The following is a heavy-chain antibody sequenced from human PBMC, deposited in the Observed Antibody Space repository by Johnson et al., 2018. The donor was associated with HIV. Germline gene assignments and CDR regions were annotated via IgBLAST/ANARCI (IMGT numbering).Heavy chain of an antibody. V-gene: IGHV3-30*02. D-gene: IGHD1-26*01. CDR2: IRYDGSSK. CDR1: GFTFSSYA. CDR3: AKESKWESRTPHAFDL. Sequence: QVQLVESGGGLAKPAWSPRLSCAASGFTFSSYAMHWVRQAPGKGLEWVAFIRYDGSSKYYADSVKGRFTVSRDNSKNTLYLQRKSLRPEDTAVYYCAKESKWESRTPHAFDLWGQGTMVTVSA. J-gene: IGHJ3*01.